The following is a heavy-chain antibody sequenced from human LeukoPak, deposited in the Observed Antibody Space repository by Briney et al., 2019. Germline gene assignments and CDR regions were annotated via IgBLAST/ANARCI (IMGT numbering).Heavy chain of an antibody. J-gene: IGHJ4*02. D-gene: IGHD2-15*01. CDR1: GYTFTSYY. CDR3: ARVVAPYCSGGSCPGWVYYFDY. Sequence: GASVKVSCKASGYTFTSYYMHWVRQAPGQGLEWMGIINPSGGSTSYAQKFQGRVTMTRDTSTSTVYMELSSQRSEDTAVYYCARVVAPYCSGGSCPGWVYYFDYWGQGTLVTVSS. CDR2: INPSGGST. V-gene: IGHV1-46*01.